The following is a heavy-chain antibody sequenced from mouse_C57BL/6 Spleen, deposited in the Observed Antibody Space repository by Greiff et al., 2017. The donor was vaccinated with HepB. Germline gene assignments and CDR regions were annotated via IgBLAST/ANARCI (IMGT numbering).Heavy chain of an antibody. CDR1: GYTFTSYW. CDR2: IYPGSGST. CDR3: ARGSYAMDY. J-gene: IGHJ4*01. Sequence: QVQLQQPGAELVKPGASVKMSCKASGYTFTSYWITWVKQRPGQGLEWIGDIYPGSGSTNYNEKFKSKATLTVDKSSSTAYMQLSSLTSEDSAVYYCARGSYAMDYWGQGTSVTVSS. D-gene: IGHD1-1*01. V-gene: IGHV1-55*01.